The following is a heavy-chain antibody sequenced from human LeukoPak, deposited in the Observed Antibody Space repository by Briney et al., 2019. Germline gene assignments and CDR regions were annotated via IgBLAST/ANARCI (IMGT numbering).Heavy chain of an antibody. D-gene: IGHD6-13*01. Sequence: GGSQRLSRSGSIFTFSSYDIHCPRQSPGRARECVSDINTCGDKTYYADSVKGRFTISRDNSKNTVSLQMSSLRAEDTAMYYCVKDLYKGDNSTWYYFDYWGQGTLVTVSS. CDR1: IFTFSSYD. V-gene: IGHV3-64D*06. CDR3: VKDLYKGDNSTWYYFDY. CDR2: INTCGDKT. J-gene: IGHJ4*02.